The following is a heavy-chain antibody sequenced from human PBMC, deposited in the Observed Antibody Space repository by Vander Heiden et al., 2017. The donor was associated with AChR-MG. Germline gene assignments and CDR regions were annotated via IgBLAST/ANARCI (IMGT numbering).Heavy chain of an antibody. V-gene: IGHV3-23*01. CDR2: ISGSGGST. Sequence: EVQLLESGGGVVQPGGSLRHSCAASGFTFSSYAMSWVRQAPGKGLEWVSAISGSGGSTYYADSVKGRFTISRDNSKNTLYLQMNSLRAEDTAVYYCAKAEYSSSPGAVYWGQGTLVTVSS. CDR3: AKAEYSSSPGAVY. D-gene: IGHD5-18*01. J-gene: IGHJ4*02. CDR1: GFTFSSYA.